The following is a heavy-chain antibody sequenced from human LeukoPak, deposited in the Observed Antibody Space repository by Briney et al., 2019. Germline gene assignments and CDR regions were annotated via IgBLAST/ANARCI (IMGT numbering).Heavy chain of an antibody. CDR3: ANGGDYYTYGRRFDD. V-gene: IGHV4-4*07. Sequence: SETLSLTCTVSGGSIRNYHWSWIRQPAGMGLEWIGRIFGSGSTNYNPSFKSRVTMSVDTSKNQFSLNMSTVTAADTALYYCANGGDYYTYGRRFDDWGQGTLVIVSS. J-gene: IGHJ4*02. D-gene: IGHD4-17*01. CDR2: IFGSGST. CDR1: GGSIRNYH.